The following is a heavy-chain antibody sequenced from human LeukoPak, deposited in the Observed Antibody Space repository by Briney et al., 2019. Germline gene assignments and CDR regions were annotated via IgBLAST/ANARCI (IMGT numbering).Heavy chain of an antibody. Sequence: GGSLRLSCAASGLTFSSYSMNWVRQAPGKGLEWVSSISSSSSYIYYADSVKGRFTISRDNAKNSLYLQMNSLRAEDTAVYYCARDPSAYSSGWYPDYWGQGTLVTVSS. D-gene: IGHD6-19*01. CDR3: ARDPSAYSSGWYPDY. V-gene: IGHV3-21*01. CDR1: GLTFSSYS. J-gene: IGHJ4*02. CDR2: ISSSSSYI.